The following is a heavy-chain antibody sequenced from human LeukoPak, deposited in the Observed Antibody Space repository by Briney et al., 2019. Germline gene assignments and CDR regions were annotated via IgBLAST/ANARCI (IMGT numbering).Heavy chain of an antibody. CDR2: VSGGGGST. Sequence: GGSLRLSCAASGFPFTSYSMNWVRQAPGKGLEWVSTVSGGGGSTYYADSVKGRFTISRDNSKNTLYLQVNSLRAEDTAVYYCAKGGKWDVTPFDYWGQGTLVTVSS. CDR3: AKGGKWDVTPFDY. CDR1: GFPFTSYS. V-gene: IGHV3-23*01. D-gene: IGHD1-26*01. J-gene: IGHJ4*02.